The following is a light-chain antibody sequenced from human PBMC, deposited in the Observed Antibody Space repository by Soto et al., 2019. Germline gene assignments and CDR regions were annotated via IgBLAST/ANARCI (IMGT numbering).Light chain of an antibody. Sequence: QSALTQPASVSGSPGQSITISCTGTSSDVGGYKYVSWYQHHPGKGPKLMLYDVSNRPSGVSNRFSGSKSGNTASLIISGLQAEDEADYYCSSYTSSTTYVFGTGTKLTVL. CDR2: DVS. CDR1: SSDVGGYKY. CDR3: SSYTSSTTYV. J-gene: IGLJ1*01. V-gene: IGLV2-14*01.